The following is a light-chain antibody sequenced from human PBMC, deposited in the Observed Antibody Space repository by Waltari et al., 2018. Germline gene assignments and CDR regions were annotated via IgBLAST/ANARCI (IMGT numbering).Light chain of an antibody. CDR3: QHYVRLPAT. V-gene: IGKV3-20*01. CDR2: GAS. Sequence: IVLTQSPGTLSLSPGERATISCRASQSVGRTLAWYQQKPGQAPRLLIYGASSRATDIPDRFSGSGSGTDFSLTINRLEPEDFAVYFCQHYVRLPATFGQGTKVEIK. J-gene: IGKJ1*01. CDR1: QSVGRT.